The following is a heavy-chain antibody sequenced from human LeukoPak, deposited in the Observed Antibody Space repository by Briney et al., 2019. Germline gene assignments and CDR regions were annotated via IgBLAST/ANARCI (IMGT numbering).Heavy chain of an antibody. CDR1: GFTFSSYG. J-gene: IGHJ4*02. CDR3: ARGRSGDTAMDH. D-gene: IGHD5-18*01. CDR2: ISYDGSNK. Sequence: GGSLRLSCAASGFTFSSYGMHWVRQAPGKGLEWVAVISYDGSNKYYADSVKGRFTISRDNSKNTLYLQMNSLRAEDTAVYYCARGRSGDTAMDHWGQGTLVTVSS. V-gene: IGHV3-30*03.